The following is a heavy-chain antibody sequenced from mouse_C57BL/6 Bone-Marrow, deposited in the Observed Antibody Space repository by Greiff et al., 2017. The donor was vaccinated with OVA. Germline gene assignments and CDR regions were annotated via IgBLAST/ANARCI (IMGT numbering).Heavy chain of an antibody. CDR3: ATWRLYAMDY. CDR1: GFTFSDYG. Sequence: EVKLVESGGGLVKPGGSLKLSCAASGFTFSDYGMRWVRQAPEKGLEWVAYISSGSSTIYYADTVKGRFTISRDNAKNTLFLQMTSLRSEDTAMYYCATWRLYAMDYWGQGTSVTVSS. V-gene: IGHV5-17*01. J-gene: IGHJ4*01. CDR2: ISSGSSTI. D-gene: IGHD3-2*02.